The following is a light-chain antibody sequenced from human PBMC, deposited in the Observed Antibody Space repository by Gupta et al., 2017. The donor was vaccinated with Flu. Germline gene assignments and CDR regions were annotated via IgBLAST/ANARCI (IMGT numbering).Light chain of an antibody. V-gene: IGLV3-1*01. Sequence: SYALTQPPSVPVSPGQTASITGSGDRLGAKFVYWQQQKAGQSPLLVIYQDVKRPSGIPERFSGSNSRATVTLTIGGAQAMDEDDYYCQAWDRDTAVFGGGTKLTVL. CDR2: QDV. CDR1: RLGAKF. CDR3: QAWDRDTAV. J-gene: IGLJ2*01.